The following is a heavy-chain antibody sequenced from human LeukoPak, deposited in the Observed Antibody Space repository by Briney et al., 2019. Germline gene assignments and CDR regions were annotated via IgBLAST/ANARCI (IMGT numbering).Heavy chain of an antibody. CDR2: INPSGGST. V-gene: IGHV1-46*01. Sequence: ASVTVSCMASGYTFTSYYMHWVRQAPGQGLEWMGIINPSGGSTNYAQKFQGRVTMTRDTSTSTVYMELSSLRSEDTAVYYCARGPAGKRFLEWLSNPPYYYYYMDVWGKETTVTVSS. D-gene: IGHD3-3*01. J-gene: IGHJ6*03. CDR3: ARGPAGKRFLEWLSNPPYYYYYMDV. CDR1: GYTFTSYY.